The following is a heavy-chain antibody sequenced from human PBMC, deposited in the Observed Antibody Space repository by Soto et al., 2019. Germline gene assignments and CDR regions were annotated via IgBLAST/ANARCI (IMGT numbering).Heavy chain of an antibody. Sequence: QVQLVQSGAEVKKPGASVKVSCKASGYSFISYGISWVRQAPGQGLEWMGWISAYNGNTNYAQKFQGRVTMSTDTSTSTAYMELRSLRSDDTAVYCCAITTREFIAAAVTDRYGMDVWGQGTTVTVSS. CDR2: ISAYNGNT. CDR1: GYSFISYG. J-gene: IGHJ6*02. D-gene: IGHD6-13*01. CDR3: AITTREFIAAAVTDRYGMDV. V-gene: IGHV1-18*01.